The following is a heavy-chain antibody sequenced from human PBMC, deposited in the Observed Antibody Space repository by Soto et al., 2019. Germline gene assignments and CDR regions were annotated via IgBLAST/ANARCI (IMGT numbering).Heavy chain of an antibody. CDR2: ISSSSSYI. Sequence: EVQLVESGGGLVKPGGSLRLSCAASGFTFSTYSMNWVRQAPGKGLEWVSSISSSSSYIYYADSVKGRFTISRDNAKNSLYLQMNSLRAEDTAVYYCARSDSSGYYWPYYYYGMDVWGQGTTVTVSS. CDR3: ARSDSSGYYWPYYYYGMDV. V-gene: IGHV3-21*01. D-gene: IGHD3-22*01. CDR1: GFTFSTYS. J-gene: IGHJ6*02.